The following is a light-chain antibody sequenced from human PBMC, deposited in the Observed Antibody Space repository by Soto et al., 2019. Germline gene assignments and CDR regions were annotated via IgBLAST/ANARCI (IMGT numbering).Light chain of an antibody. J-gene: IGKJ5*01. CDR1: QSVTKNN. CDR3: HQYRSSAPIT. CDR2: GAS. Sequence: VLRLTARTLAVSPEKIDTLSCRASQSVTKNNLNWYQQKPGQAPRLLIYGASIRATGIPDRFSGSGSETNFNLTISRLQPDDFALYYCHQYRSSAPITFGQGTRLEIK. V-gene: IGKV3-20*01.